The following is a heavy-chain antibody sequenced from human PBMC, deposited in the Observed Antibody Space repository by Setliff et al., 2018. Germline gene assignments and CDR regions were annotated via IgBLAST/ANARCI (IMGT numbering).Heavy chain of an antibody. CDR2: TIPMFETT. CDR1: GGSFSSYG. D-gene: IGHD5-18*01. J-gene: IGHJ6*03. V-gene: IGHV1-69*05. CDR3: AREGVDTRSSTDYRYYMDV. Sequence: ASVKVSCKASGGSFSSYGITWVRQAPGQGLEWMGGTIPMFETTNYAQKFQGRVTIITDESTSTAYMELSSLRSEDTAVYFCAREGVDTRSSTDYRYYMDVWGKGTTVTVSS.